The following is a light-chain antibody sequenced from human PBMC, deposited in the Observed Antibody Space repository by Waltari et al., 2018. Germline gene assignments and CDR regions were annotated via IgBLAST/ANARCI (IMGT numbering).Light chain of an antibody. CDR1: QSVSST. V-gene: IGKV3D-15*01. CDR2: GAS. J-gene: IGKJ2*01. Sequence: EIVMTQSPATLSVSPGERATLSCRASQSVSSTLAWYQQKPGQPPRLLIYGASTRATATPARFSGSGSGTEFTLAISSLQSEDFAVYYCQQYGGSPYTFGQGTKVEIK. CDR3: QQYGGSPYT.